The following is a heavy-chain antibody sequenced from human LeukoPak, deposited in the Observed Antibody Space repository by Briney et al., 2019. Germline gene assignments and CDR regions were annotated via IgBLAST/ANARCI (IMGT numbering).Heavy chain of an antibody. J-gene: IGHJ4*02. V-gene: IGHV1-58*02. D-gene: IGHD5-24*01. CDR2: IVVGSGNT. CDR1: GFTFTSSA. Sequence: GTSVKVSCKASGFTFTSSAMQWVRQARGQRLEWIGWIVVGSGNTNYAQKFQERVTITRDMSTSTAYMELSSLRYEDTAVYYCAAHHGGGYNISDYWGQGTLVTVPS. CDR3: AAHHGGGYNISDY.